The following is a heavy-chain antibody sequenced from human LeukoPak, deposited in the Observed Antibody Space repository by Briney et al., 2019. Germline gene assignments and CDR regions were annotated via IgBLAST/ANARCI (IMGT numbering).Heavy chain of an antibody. J-gene: IGHJ4*02. Sequence: PGGSLRLSCATSGFTFTNTRMTWVRQAPGKGLEWVANINQNGVEMYYVESVKGRFTISRDSGRNSLFLQMNSLRAEDTAVYYCASDFGSAAAIYEYWGQGTLVTVSS. CDR1: GFTFTNTR. CDR2: INQNGVEM. V-gene: IGHV3-7*01. CDR3: ASDFGSAAAIYEY. D-gene: IGHD6-13*01.